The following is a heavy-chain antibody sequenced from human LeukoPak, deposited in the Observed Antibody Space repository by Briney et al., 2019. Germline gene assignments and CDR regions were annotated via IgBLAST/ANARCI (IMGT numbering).Heavy chain of an antibody. CDR3: ARGGRLFDY. CDR1: GFTFSTYW. Sequence: GGSLRLSCAASGFTFSTYWMHWVRQAPGKGLVWVSRINSDESDTTYADSVTGRFTISRDNAKNSLYLQMNSLRAEDTAVYYCARGGRLFDYWGQGTLVTVSS. D-gene: IGHD1-26*01. V-gene: IGHV3-74*01. CDR2: INSDESDT. J-gene: IGHJ4*02.